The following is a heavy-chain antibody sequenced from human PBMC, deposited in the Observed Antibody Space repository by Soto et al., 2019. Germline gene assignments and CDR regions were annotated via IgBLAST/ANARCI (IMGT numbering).Heavy chain of an antibody. CDR2: IYDSGTT. CDR1: CGSVSRGDYF. CDR3: AREKGYISGPKNFDS. Sequence: KASETLSLTCTVSCGSVSRGDYFWSWIRQPPGQGLEWIGYIYDSGTTYYNPSLKSRVTMSVDASKNQFSLKLRSVTAADTAMYYCAREKGYISGPKNFDSWGEGTLVTVS. V-gene: IGHV4-30-4*01. D-gene: IGHD5-12*01. J-gene: IGHJ4*02.